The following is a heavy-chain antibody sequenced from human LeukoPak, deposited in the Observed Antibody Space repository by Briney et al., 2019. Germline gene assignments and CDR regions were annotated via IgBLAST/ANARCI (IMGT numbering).Heavy chain of an antibody. Sequence: SETLSLTCTVSGGSISSGGYYWSWIRQHPGKGLEWIGYIYYSGSTYYNPSLKSRVTISVDTSKNQFSLKLSSVTAADTAVYYCARVLSGSNFDYWAREPWSPSPQ. D-gene: IGHD3-22*01. CDR2: IYYSGST. J-gene: IGHJ4*02. CDR3: ARVLSGSNFDY. CDR1: GGSISSGGYY. V-gene: IGHV4-31*03.